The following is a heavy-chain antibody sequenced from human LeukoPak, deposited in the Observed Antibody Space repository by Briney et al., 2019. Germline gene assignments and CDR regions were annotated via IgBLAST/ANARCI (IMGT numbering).Heavy chain of an antibody. J-gene: IGHJ4*02. CDR1: GFTVGSNY. Sequence: GGSLRLSCAASGFTVGSNYMSWVRQAPGKGLEWVSVIYSGGSTYYADSVKGRFTISRDNSKNTLYLQMNSLRAEDTAVYYCARDRYYYDSSGYSTAYYFDYWGQGTLVTVSS. CDR2: IYSGGST. V-gene: IGHV3-66*02. D-gene: IGHD3-22*01. CDR3: ARDRYYYDSSGYSTAYYFDY.